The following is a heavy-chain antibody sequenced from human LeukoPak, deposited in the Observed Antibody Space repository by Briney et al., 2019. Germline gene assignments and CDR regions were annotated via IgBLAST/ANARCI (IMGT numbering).Heavy chain of an antibody. CDR2: IYYSGST. Sequence: SETLSLTCTVSGGSISSYYWSWIRQPPGKGLEWIGYIYYSGSTNYNPSLKSRVTISVDTSKNQFSLKLSSVTAADTAVYYCARIEYSSSSPDFDYWGQGTLVTVSS. CDR1: GGSISSYY. V-gene: IGHV4-59*01. J-gene: IGHJ4*02. CDR3: ARIEYSSSSPDFDY. D-gene: IGHD6-6*01.